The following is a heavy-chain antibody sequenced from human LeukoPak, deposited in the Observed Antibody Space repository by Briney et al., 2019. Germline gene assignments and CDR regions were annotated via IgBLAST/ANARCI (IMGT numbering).Heavy chain of an antibody. Sequence: GGSLRLSCAASGFTFSSYAMSWVRQAPGKGLEWVSAISGSGGSTYYADSVKGRFTISRDNSKNTLYLQMNSLRAEDTAVYYCAKDGYYYDSXGYSPDYWGQGTLVXVSS. CDR2: ISGSGGST. CDR3: AKDGYYYDSXGYSPDY. D-gene: IGHD3-22*01. V-gene: IGHV3-23*01. CDR1: GFTFSSYA. J-gene: IGHJ4*02.